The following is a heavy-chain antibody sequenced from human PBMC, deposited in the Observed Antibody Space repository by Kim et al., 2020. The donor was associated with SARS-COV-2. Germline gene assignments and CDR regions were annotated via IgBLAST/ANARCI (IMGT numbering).Heavy chain of an antibody. CDR2: INTNTGNP. J-gene: IGHJ4*02. CDR3: AREPGGIAAAGTVSTDVDY. Sequence: ASVKVSCKASGYTFTSYAMNWVRQAPGQGLEWMGWINTNTGNPTYAQGFTGRFVFSLDTSVSTAYLQISSLKAEDTAVYYCAREPGGIAAAGTVSTDVDYWGQGTLVTVSS. V-gene: IGHV7-4-1*02. CDR1: GYTFTSYA. D-gene: IGHD6-13*01.